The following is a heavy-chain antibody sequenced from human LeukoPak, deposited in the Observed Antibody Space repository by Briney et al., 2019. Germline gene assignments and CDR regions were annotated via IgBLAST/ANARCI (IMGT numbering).Heavy chain of an antibody. CDR2: IYSGGST. J-gene: IGHJ6*03. V-gene: IGHV3-53*01. CDR3: ALATIFGAYYYYYYMDV. CDR1: GSTVSSNY. D-gene: IGHD5-12*01. Sequence: GGSLRLSCAASGSTVSSNYMSWVRQAPGKGLEWVSVIYSGGSTYYADSVKGRFTISRDNSKNTLYLQMNSLRAEDTAVYYCALATIFGAYYYYYYMDVWGKGTTVTVSS.